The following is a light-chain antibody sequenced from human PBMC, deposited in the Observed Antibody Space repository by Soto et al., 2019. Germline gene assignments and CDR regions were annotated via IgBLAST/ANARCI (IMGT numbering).Light chain of an antibody. CDR1: QSVSSSY. CDR3: QQYGSSRT. CDR2: GAS. Sequence: IVLTQSPGTLSLSPGERATLSCRASQSVSSSYLAWYQQKPGQAPRLLIYGASIRATGIPDRFSGSGSGTDFTLTISRLEPEDFAVYYCQQYGSSRTFGQGTKVDIK. V-gene: IGKV3-20*01. J-gene: IGKJ1*01.